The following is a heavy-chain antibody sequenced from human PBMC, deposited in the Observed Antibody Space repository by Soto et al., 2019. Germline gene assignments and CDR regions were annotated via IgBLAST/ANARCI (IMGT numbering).Heavy chain of an antibody. D-gene: IGHD4-17*01. J-gene: IGHJ4*02. CDR2: ISSSSSYI. V-gene: IGHV3-21*01. CDR1: GFTFSSYS. CDR3: ARSPSMTTVSLDY. Sequence: EVQLVESGGGLVKPGGSLRLSCAASGFTFSSYSMNWLRQAPGKGLEWVSSISSSSSYIYYADSVKGRFTISRDNAKNSMHLQMNSLRAEDMAVYYCARSPSMTTVSLDYWGQGNLVTVSS.